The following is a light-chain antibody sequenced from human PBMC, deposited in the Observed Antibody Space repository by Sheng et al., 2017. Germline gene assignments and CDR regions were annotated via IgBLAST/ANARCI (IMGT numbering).Light chain of an antibody. J-gene: IGLJ2*01. CDR3: SAWEDSLNGQV. Sequence: QSALTQPASVSGSPGQSITISCTGTSSDVGSYNLVSWYQQHPGKAPKLMIYEGSKRPSGVSNRFSGSKSGNTASLTISGLQAEDEADYYCSAWEDSLNGQVFGGGTKLTVL. V-gene: IGLV2-23*01. CDR2: EGS. CDR1: SSDVGSYNL.